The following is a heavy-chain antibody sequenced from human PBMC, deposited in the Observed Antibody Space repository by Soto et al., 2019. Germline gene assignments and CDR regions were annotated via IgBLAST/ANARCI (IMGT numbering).Heavy chain of an antibody. V-gene: IGHV1-18*01. CDR1: GYTFTSYG. CDR3: ARGLSSDFWSGYATRYYFDY. CDR2: ISAYNGNT. J-gene: IGHJ4*02. D-gene: IGHD3-3*01. Sequence: QVQLVQSGAEVKKPGASVKVSCKASGYTFTSYGIRWVRQAPGHGLEWMGWISAYNGNTNYAQKLQGRVTMTTDTSTSTAYMELRSLRSDDTAVYYCARGLSSDFWSGYATRYYFDYGGQGTLVTVSS.